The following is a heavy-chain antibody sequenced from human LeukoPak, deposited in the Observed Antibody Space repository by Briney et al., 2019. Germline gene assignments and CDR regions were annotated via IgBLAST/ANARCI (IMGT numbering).Heavy chain of an antibody. V-gene: IGHV3-23*01. CDR2: ISGSGGST. CDR3: AKPPHYCSSTSCYMVQH. J-gene: IGHJ1*01. D-gene: IGHD2-2*02. Sequence: PGGSLRLSCAASGFTFSSYAMSWVRQAPGKGLEWVSAISGSGGSTYYADSVKGRFTISRDNSKNTLYLQMNGLRAEDTAVYYCAKPPHYCSSTSCYMVQHWGQGTLVTVSS. CDR1: GFTFSSYA.